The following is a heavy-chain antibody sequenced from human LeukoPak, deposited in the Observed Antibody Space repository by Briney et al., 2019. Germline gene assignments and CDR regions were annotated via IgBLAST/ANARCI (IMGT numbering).Heavy chain of an antibody. CDR2: FDPEDGET. CDR1: GYTFTSYY. Sequence: ASVKVSCKASGYTFTSYYMHWVRQAPGKGLEWMGGFDPEDGETIYAQKFQGRVTMTEDTSTDTAYMELSSLRSEDTAVYYCATDYSYGYFDYWGQGTLVTVSS. V-gene: IGHV1-24*01. J-gene: IGHJ4*02. CDR3: ATDYSYGYFDY. D-gene: IGHD5-18*01.